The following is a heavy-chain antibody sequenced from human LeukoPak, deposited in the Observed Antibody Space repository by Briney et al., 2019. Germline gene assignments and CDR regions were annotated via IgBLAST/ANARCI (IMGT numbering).Heavy chain of an antibody. CDR1: GFTFSSYS. V-gene: IGHV3-21*01. Sequence: GGSLRLSCAASGFTFSSYSMNWVRQAPGKRLEWVSSISSSSSYIYYADSVKGRFTISRDNAKNTLYLQMNSLRAEDTAVYYCARGGGYSYGSFDYWGQGTLVTVSS. CDR3: ARGGGYSYGSFDY. D-gene: IGHD5-18*01. CDR2: ISSSSSYI. J-gene: IGHJ4*02.